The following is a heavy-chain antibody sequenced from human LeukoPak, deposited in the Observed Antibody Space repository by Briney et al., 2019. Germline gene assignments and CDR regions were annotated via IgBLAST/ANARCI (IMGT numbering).Heavy chain of an antibody. CDR1: GGTFSSYA. Sequence: SVKVSCKASGGTFSSYAISWVRQVPGQGLEWMGGIIPIFGTANYAQKFQGRVTITADKSTSTAYMELSSLRSEDTAVYYCARGGIGIVVVTDAFDIWGQGTMVTVSS. D-gene: IGHD2-21*02. J-gene: IGHJ3*02. CDR3: ARGGIGIVVVTDAFDI. CDR2: IIPIFGTA. V-gene: IGHV1-69*06.